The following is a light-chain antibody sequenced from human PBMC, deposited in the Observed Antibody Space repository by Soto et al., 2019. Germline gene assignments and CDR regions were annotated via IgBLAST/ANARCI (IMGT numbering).Light chain of an antibody. Sequence: QLVLTQPPSASGTPGQRVTISCSGSSSNIGGNTVNWYQQLPGTAPKLLIYGNDQRPSGVPDRFSGSKSGTSASLAISGLQSEDEADYYCAAWDDRLNAFVFGTGTKVTVL. CDR1: SSNIGGNT. CDR2: GND. V-gene: IGLV1-44*01. CDR3: AAWDDRLNAFV. J-gene: IGLJ1*01.